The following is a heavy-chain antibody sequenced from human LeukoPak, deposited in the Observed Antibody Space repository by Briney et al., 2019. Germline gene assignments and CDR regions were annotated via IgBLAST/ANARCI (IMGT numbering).Heavy chain of an antibody. CDR2: ISAYNGNT. V-gene: IGHV1-18*01. CDR3: ARVATTMVRGVGDSWFDP. J-gene: IGHJ5*02. D-gene: IGHD3-10*01. CDR1: GYTFTSYG. Sequence: GASVKVSCKASGYTFTSYGISWVRQAPGQGLEWMGWISAYNGNTNYAQKLQGRVTMTTDTSTSTAYMELRRLRSDDTAVYYCARVATTMVRGVGDSWFDPWGQGTLVTVSS.